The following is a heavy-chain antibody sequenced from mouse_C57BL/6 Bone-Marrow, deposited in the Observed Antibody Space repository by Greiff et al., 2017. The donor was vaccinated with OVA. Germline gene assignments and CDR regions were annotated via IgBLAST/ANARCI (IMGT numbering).Heavy chain of an antibody. J-gene: IGHJ3*01. CDR2: IWSGGST. V-gene: IGHV2-2*01. CDR1: GFSLTSYG. Sequence: QVQLQQSGPGLVQPSQSLSITCTVSGFSLTSYGVHWVRQSPGKGLEWLGVIWSGGSTDYNAAFISRLSISKDNSKSQVFFKMNSLQAADTARYYWASASLAYWGQGTLVTVSA. CDR3: ASASLAY.